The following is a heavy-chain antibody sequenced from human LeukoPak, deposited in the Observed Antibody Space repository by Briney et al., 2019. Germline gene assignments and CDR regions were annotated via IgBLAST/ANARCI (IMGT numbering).Heavy chain of an antibody. J-gene: IGHJ4*02. Sequence: GGSLRLSCAASGFTFNTYSMNWVRQAPGKGLEWVSSISSSSNYIYYTDSVKGRFTISRDNAKNSLYLQMDSLRAEDTAVYYCVRDLGGRSGHWGQGTLVTVSS. V-gene: IGHV3-21*01. D-gene: IGHD1-26*01. CDR3: VRDLGGRSGH. CDR2: ISSSSNYI. CDR1: GFTFNTYS.